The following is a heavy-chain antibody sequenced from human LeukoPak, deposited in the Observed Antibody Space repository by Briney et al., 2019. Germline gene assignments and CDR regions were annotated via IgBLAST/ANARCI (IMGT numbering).Heavy chain of an antibody. J-gene: IGHJ5*02. CDR3: AKDISPPESNGYEAHGNWFDP. D-gene: IGHD3-22*01. CDR2: ISSSGANT. Sequence: GGSLRLSCAASGFTFSNYAMSWVRQAPGKGLEWLSAISSSGANTYYRDSVKGRFTISRDNSKNTLYLQMNSLRAEDTAVYYCAKDISPPESNGYEAHGNWFDPWGQGTLVTVSS. V-gene: IGHV3-23*01. CDR1: GFTFSNYA.